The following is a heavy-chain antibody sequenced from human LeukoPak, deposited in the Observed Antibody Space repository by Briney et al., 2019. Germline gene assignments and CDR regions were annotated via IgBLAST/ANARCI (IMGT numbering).Heavy chain of an antibody. Sequence: PSETLSLTCTVSGGSISSYYWSWIRQPAGKGLEWIGRIYTSGSTNYNPSLKSRVTISVDTSKNQFSLKLSSVTAADTAVYYCASAPLKLRFFYIDYWGQGTLVTVSS. V-gene: IGHV4-4*07. CDR2: IYTSGST. CDR3: ASAPLKLRFFYIDY. J-gene: IGHJ4*02. CDR1: GGSISSYY. D-gene: IGHD3-3*01.